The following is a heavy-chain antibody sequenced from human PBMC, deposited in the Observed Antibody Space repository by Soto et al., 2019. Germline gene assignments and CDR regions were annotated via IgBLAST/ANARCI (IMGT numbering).Heavy chain of an antibody. D-gene: IGHD2-2*01. V-gene: IGHV1-3*01. Sequence: ALVKVSCKASGYTFTNYAMHWVRQAPGQRLKWMGWINAGNGNTKYSQKFQGRVTITRDTSASTAYMELSSLRSEDTAVYYCARDAXSGTSCHTQENYYAMDVWGQGTMVTVSS. CDR1: GYTFTNYA. J-gene: IGHJ6*01. CDR3: ARDAXSGTSCHTQENYYAMDV. CDR2: INAGNGNT.